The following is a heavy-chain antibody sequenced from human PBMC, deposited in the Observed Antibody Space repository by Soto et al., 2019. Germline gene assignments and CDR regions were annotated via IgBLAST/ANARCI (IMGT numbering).Heavy chain of an antibody. J-gene: IGHJ6*02. V-gene: IGHV4-30-4*01. Sequence: SETLSRTFTFSGGSISTDHYHWTWIRQTPGKGLDWIGYIHYSGSSQSNPSLQSRVARSVDTAKNVFFLKLSSVTAADTAVYFCFREDDGGDSDYYGLDVWGQGTPVTVSS. CDR3: FREDDGGDSDYYGLDV. CDR1: GGSISTDHYH. D-gene: IGHD2-21*02. CDR2: IHYSGSS.